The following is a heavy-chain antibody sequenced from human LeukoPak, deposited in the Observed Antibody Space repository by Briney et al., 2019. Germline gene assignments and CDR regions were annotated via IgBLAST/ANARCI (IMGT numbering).Heavy chain of an antibody. Sequence: ASVKVSCKASGYSFSDHFMHWVRQAPGQGFEWMGWINPNSGGTKYAQKFQGRVTMTRDTSISTDYMEMSSLRSDDTAVYYCARGLGLEYCSGTTCYPNLYFDYWGQGTLVTVSS. D-gene: IGHD2/OR15-2a*01. J-gene: IGHJ4*02. CDR1: GYSFSDHF. CDR2: INPNSGGT. V-gene: IGHV1-2*02. CDR3: ARGLGLEYCSGTTCYPNLYFDY.